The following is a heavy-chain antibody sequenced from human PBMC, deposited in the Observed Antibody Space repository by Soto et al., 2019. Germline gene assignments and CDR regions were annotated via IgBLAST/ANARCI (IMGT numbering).Heavy chain of an antibody. CDR1: GFPFSNKA. D-gene: IGHD1-26*01. Sequence: GGSLELPCAASGFPFSNKAINWVRQPQGKGLEWVAVIWYDGSNKYYADSVKGRFTISKDNSQTTVYLQMNSLRAEDTAVYYCTRDPYGGSRYYFDSWGQGTLVTVSS. V-gene: IGHV3-33*01. J-gene: IGHJ4*02. CDR3: TRDPYGGSRYYFDS. CDR2: IWYDGSNK.